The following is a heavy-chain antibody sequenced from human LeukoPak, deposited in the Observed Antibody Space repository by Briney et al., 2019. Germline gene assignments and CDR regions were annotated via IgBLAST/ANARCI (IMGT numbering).Heavy chain of an antibody. CDR1: GYTFTSYY. V-gene: IGHV1-46*01. CDR3: YYGSGSHFDY. Sequence: ASVKVSCTASGYTFTSYYMHWVRQAPGQGLEWMGIINPSGGSTSYAQKFQGRVTMTRDTSTSTVYMELSSLRSEDTAVYYCYYGSGSHFDYWGQGTLVTVSS. J-gene: IGHJ4*02. CDR2: INPSGGST. D-gene: IGHD3-10*01.